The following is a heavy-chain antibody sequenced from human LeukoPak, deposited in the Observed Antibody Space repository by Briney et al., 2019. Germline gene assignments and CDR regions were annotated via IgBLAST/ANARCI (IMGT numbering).Heavy chain of an antibody. CDR2: IIASSGST. J-gene: IGHJ4*02. CDR1: GFSFNNYA. V-gene: IGHV3-23*01. D-gene: IGHD5-12*01. CDR3: AKGGYDYVEVAYFDF. Sequence: GGSLRLSCAASGFSFNNYAMSWVRQAPGKGLEWVSIIIASSGSTFHADSVKGRFTIFRDNSKNTLYLQMNSLRVEDTAVYYCAKGGYDYVEVAYFDFWGQGTLVTVSS.